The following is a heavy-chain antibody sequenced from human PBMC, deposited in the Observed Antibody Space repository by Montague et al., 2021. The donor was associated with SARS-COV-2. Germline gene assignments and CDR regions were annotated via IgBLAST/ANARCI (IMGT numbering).Heavy chain of an antibody. CDR3: ARDRGWGSRGAGYIDL. CDR1: GGSITSGGYY. Sequence: TLSLTCTVSGGSITSGGYYWTWIRQHPGKGLEWIGYIYHTGSTYYNPSLQSRLRTSVDTSKNEFSLTLTSVTAADTAIYYYARDRGWGSRGAGYIDLWGRGTLVTVSS. D-gene: IGHD2-21*01. CDR2: IYHTGST. V-gene: IGHV4-31*03. J-gene: IGHJ2*01.